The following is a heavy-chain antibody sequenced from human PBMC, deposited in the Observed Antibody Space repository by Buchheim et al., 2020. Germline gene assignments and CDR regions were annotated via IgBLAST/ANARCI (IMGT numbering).Heavy chain of an antibody. CDR3: VGGYDLYYYYGMDV. J-gene: IGHJ6*02. D-gene: IGHD5-12*01. CDR1: GFSFSTYW. Sequence: EVQLVESGGGLVQPGESLKLSCAASGFSFSTYWMSWVRQAPGKGLEWVANIKQDGSEKSYVDSVEGRFTISRDNAKNSLYLQMNSLRAEDTAVYYCVGGYDLYYYYGMDVWGQWTT. CDR2: IKQDGSEK. V-gene: IGHV3-7*01.